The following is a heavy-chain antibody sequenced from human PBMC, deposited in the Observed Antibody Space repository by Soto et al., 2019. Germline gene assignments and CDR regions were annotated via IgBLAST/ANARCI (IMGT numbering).Heavy chain of an antibody. CDR1: GGSISSGGYS. J-gene: IGHJ3*02. V-gene: IGHV4-30-2*01. CDR2: IYHSGST. D-gene: IGHD1-26*01. CDR3: ARVGVGATPNAFDI. Sequence: QLQLQESGSGLVKPSQTLSLTCAVSGGSISSGGYSLSWIRQPPGKGLEWIGYIYHSGSTYYNPSLKSRVTISVDRSKNQFSLKLSSVTAADTAVYYCARVGVGATPNAFDIWGQGTMVTVSS.